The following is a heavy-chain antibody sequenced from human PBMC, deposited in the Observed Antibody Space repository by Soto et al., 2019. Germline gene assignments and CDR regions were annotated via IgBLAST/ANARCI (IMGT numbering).Heavy chain of an antibody. CDR3: AKNGQPPYYYYGMDV. V-gene: IGHV1-18*01. D-gene: IGHD2-8*01. J-gene: IGHJ6*02. CDR1: GYTFTSYG. Sequence: GASVKVSCKASGYTFTSYGISWVRQAPGQGLEWMGWISAYNGNTNYAQKLQGRVTMTIDTSTYTAYMELRSLTSDDTAIYYCAKNGQPPYYYYGMDVWGQGTTATVSS. CDR2: ISAYNGNT.